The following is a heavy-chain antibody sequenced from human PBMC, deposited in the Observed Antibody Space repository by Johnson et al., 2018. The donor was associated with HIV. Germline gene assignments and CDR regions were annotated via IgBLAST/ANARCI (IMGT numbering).Heavy chain of an antibody. CDR2: IKEDGSEE. CDR3: VRRFYDSSAFDV. Sequence: VQLVESGGGLVQPGGSLRLSCAASGLTFSSYWMSWVRQAPGKGLEWVANIKEDGSEEYYVDSVKGRFIISRDNAKNSLYLQMNSLRAEDTAMYFCVRRFYDSSAFDVWGQGTLVTVSS. CDR1: GLTFSSYW. J-gene: IGHJ3*01. D-gene: IGHD3-22*01. V-gene: IGHV3-7*02.